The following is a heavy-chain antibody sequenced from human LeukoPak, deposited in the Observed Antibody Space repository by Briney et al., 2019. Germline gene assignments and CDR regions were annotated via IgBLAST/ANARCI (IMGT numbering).Heavy chain of an antibody. CDR3: ARAVRIAAREDWFDP. CDR1: GFTFSSYA. J-gene: IGHJ5*02. CDR2: ISSNGGGT. V-gene: IGHV3-64*01. Sequence: GGSLRLSCAASGFTFSSYAMHSVRQAPGKGLEYVSAISSNGGGTYYANSVKGRFTISRDNSQNTLYLQMGSLRAEDMAVYYCARAVRIAAREDWFDPWGQGTLVTVSS. D-gene: IGHD6-6*01.